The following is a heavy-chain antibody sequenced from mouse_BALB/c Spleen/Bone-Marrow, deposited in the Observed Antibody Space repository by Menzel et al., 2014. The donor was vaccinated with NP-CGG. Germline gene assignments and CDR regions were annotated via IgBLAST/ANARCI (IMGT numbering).Heavy chain of an antibody. Sequence: SGPELVKPGALVKISCKASGYTFTSCDINWVKQRPGQGLEWIGWIYPGDGSTKYNEKFKGKATLTADKSSSTAYMQLSSLTSENSAVYFCARSGNYYGNYYWYFDVWGAGTTVTVSS. V-gene: IGHV1S33*01. CDR2: IYPGDGST. CDR1: GYTFTSCD. CDR3: ARSGNYYGNYYWYFDV. J-gene: IGHJ1*01. D-gene: IGHD2-1*01.